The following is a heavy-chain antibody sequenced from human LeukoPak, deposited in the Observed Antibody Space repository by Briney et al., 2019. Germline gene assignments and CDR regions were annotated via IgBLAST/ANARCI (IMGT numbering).Heavy chain of an antibody. Sequence: ASVKVSCKVSGYTLTELSMHWVRQAPGKGLEWMGGFDPEDGETIYAQKFQGRVTMTEDTSTDTAYMELSSLRSEDTAVYYCATGNSSGWYGDYLDYWGQGTLVTVSS. V-gene: IGHV1-24*01. J-gene: IGHJ4*02. CDR3: ATGNSSGWYGDYLDY. CDR1: GYTLTELS. CDR2: FDPEDGET. D-gene: IGHD6-19*01.